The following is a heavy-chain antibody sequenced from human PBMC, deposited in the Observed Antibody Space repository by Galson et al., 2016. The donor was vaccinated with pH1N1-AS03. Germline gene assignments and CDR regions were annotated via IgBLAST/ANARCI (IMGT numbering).Heavy chain of an antibody. D-gene: IGHD2-21*02. V-gene: IGHV1-2*06. CDR3: ATDVVTAMGRAFDI. J-gene: IGHJ3*02. CDR1: GYTFIGYY. Sequence: SVKVSCKASGYTFIGYYMHWVRQAPGQGLEWLGRINPNSGGANDVQKFQGRVTMTRDTSISTAYMELSGLTSDDTAVYYCATDVVTAMGRAFDIWGQGTMVTVSS. CDR2: INPNSGGA.